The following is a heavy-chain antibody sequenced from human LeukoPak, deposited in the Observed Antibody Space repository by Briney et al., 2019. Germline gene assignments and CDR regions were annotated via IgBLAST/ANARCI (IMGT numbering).Heavy chain of an antibody. V-gene: IGHV1-24*01. CDR1: GYTLTELS. Sequence: ASVKVSCKVSGYTLTELSMHWVRQAPGKGLEWMGGFDPEDGETIYAQKFQGRVTMTEDTSTDTAYMELSSLRSEDTAVYYCARDAPVIFYYDSSGYSNYFDYWGQGTLVTVSS. CDR2: FDPEDGET. D-gene: IGHD3-22*01. CDR3: ARDAPVIFYYDSSGYSNYFDY. J-gene: IGHJ4*02.